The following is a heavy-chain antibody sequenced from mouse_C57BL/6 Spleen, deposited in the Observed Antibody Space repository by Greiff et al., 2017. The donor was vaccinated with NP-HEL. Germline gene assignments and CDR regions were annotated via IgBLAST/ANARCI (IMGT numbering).Heavy chain of an antibody. CDR3: ARHDDVDAMDY. D-gene: IGHD2-12*01. CDR2: IWSDGST. J-gene: IGHJ4*01. CDR1: GFSLTSYG. V-gene: IGHV2-6-1*01. Sequence: VHLVESGPGLVAPSHSLSITCTVSGFSLTSYGVHWVRQPPGQGLEWLVVIWSDGSTTYNSALKSRLSISKDNSKSQVFLQMNSLQTDDTAMYYCARHDDVDAMDYWGQGTSVTVSS.